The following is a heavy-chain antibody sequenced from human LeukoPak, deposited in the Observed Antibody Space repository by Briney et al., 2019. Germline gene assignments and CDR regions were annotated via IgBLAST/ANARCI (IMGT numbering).Heavy chain of an antibody. CDR2: ISSTSGTV. Sequence: GGSLRLSCAASGFTFSGYSMNWVRQSPGKGLEWISYISSTSGTVYYAASVKGRFTISRDNGKNLLYLQMNSLRAEDTAVYYCARDPVAAAGTEQIHDWGQGTLVTVSS. D-gene: IGHD6-13*01. J-gene: IGHJ4*02. CDR3: ARDPVAAAGTEQIHD. V-gene: IGHV3-48*04. CDR1: GFTFSGYS.